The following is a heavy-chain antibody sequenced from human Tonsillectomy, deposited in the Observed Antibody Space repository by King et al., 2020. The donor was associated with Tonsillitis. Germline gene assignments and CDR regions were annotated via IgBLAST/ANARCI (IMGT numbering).Heavy chain of an antibody. D-gene: IGHD2-8*01. CDR2: INPNSDGP. CDR1: GYTFTDYY. CDR3: ARARISRCVWVPDN. V-gene: IGHV1-2*02. J-gene: IGHJ4*02. Sequence: QLVQSGAEVKKPGASVKVSCKASGYTFTDYYIHWLRQAPGQGLEWMGWINPNSDGPNSAQKFQGRVTMTRDTSISSAYMELSSLRSDDTAVYYCARARISRCVWVPDNWGQGTLVT.